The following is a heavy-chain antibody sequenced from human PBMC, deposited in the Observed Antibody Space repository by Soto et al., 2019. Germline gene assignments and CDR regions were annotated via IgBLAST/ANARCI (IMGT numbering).Heavy chain of an antibody. Sequence: SVKVSCKASGGTFSSYAISWVRQAPGQGLEWMGGIIPIFGTANYAQKFQGRVTITADKSTSTAYMELSSLRSEDTAVYYCARSPPWGYDSSRLPDAIDICGQGTMVTVS. J-gene: IGHJ3*02. CDR1: GGTFSSYA. CDR2: IIPIFGTA. V-gene: IGHV1-69*06. CDR3: ARSPPWGYDSSRLPDAIDI. D-gene: IGHD3-22*01.